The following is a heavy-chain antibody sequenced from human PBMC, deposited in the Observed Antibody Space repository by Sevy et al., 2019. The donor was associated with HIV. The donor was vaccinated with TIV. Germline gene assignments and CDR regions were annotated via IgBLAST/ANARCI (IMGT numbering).Heavy chain of an antibody. D-gene: IGHD6-13*01. CDR3: ARVGRDPYSSSWYVAEYYHYGMDV. Sequence: GGSLRLSCAASGFTFRTYWMSWVRQAPGKGLEWVANIKQDGSEKYYVDSVKGRFTISRDNAKKSLFLQMNSLRAEDTAVYYCARVGRDPYSSSWYVAEYYHYGMDVWGQGTTVTVSS. CDR2: IKQDGSEK. V-gene: IGHV3-7*01. CDR1: GFTFRTYW. J-gene: IGHJ6*02.